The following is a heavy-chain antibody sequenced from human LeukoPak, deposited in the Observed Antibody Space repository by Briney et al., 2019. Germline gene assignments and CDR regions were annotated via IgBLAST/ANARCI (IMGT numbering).Heavy chain of an antibody. J-gene: IGHJ4*02. V-gene: IGHV4-38-2*02. CDR3: ARHRSKWLQSSFDY. D-gene: IGHD5-24*01. CDR1: GYSISSGYY. CDR2: IFHSGST. Sequence: SETLSLTCTVSGYSISSGYYWTWIRQPPGKGLVWIGGIFHSGSTYNNPSLKSRVALSVDTSKNQFSLKLNSVTAADTAVYYCARHRSKWLQSSFDYWGQGTLVTVSS.